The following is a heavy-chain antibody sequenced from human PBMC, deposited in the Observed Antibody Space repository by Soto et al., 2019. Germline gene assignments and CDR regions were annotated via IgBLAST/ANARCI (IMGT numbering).Heavy chain of an antibody. CDR1: GGSISSGDYY. CDR3: ARGADGYSYAYNWFDP. J-gene: IGHJ5*02. V-gene: IGHV4-30-4*01. CDR2: IYYSGST. D-gene: IGHD5-18*01. Sequence: QVQLQESSPGLVKPSQTQSLTCTVSGGSISSGDYYWSWIRQPPGKGLEWIGYIYYSGSTYYNPSLKSRVTISVDTSKNQFSLKLSSVTAADTAVYYCARGADGYSYAYNWFDPWGQGTLVTVSS.